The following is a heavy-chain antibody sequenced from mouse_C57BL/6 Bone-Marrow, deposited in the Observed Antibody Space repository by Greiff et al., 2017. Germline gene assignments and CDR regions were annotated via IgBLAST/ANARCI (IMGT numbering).Heavy chain of an antibody. J-gene: IGHJ3*01. CDR3: ARGGYDGAWFAY. Sequence: QVQLKQSGAELVKPGASVKMSCKASGYTFTTYPIEWMKQNHGKRLEWIGNFHPYNDDTKYNEKFKGKATLTVEKSSSTVYLELSRLTSDDSAVYYCARGGYDGAWFAYWGQGTLVTVSA. V-gene: IGHV1-47*01. CDR2: FHPYNDDT. CDR1: GYTFTTYP. D-gene: IGHD2-2*01.